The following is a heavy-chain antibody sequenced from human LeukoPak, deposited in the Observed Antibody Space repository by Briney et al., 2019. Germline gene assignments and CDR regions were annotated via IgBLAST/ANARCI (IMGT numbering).Heavy chain of an antibody. Sequence: GGSLRLSCAASGFTFSSYAMHWLRQAPGKGLEWVAVISYDGSNKYYADSVKGRFTISRDNSKNTLYLQMNSLRAEDTAVYYCARVALRGIAAAPADYWGQGTLVTVSS. D-gene: IGHD6-13*01. V-gene: IGHV3-30-3*01. CDR2: ISYDGSNK. J-gene: IGHJ4*02. CDR1: GFTFSSYA. CDR3: ARVALRGIAAAPADY.